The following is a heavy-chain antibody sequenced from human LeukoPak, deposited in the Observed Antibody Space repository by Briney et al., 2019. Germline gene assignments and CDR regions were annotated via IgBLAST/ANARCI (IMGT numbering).Heavy chain of an antibody. CDR1: GFTFDDYG. CDR2: INWNGGST. CDR3: AKDQLWFGEAHYMDV. Sequence: GGSLRLSCAASGFTFDDYGMSWVRQAPGKGLEWVSGINWNGGSTGYADSVKGRFTISRDNSKNTLYLQMNSLRAEDTAVYYCAKDQLWFGEAHYMDVWGKGTTVTVSS. J-gene: IGHJ6*03. D-gene: IGHD3-10*01. V-gene: IGHV3-20*04.